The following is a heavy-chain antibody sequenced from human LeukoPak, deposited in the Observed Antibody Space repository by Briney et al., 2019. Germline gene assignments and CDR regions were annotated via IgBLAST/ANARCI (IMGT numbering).Heavy chain of an antibody. CDR1: GYSFTSYY. D-gene: IGHD2-2*01. Sequence: ASVKVSCKASGYSFTSYYMHWVRQAPGQGLEWMGWINPNSGGTNYAQKFQGRVTMTRDTSISTAYMELSRLRSDDTAVYYCAGVKGCSSTSCYAPPDYWGQGTLVTVSS. CDR3: AGVKGCSSTSCYAPPDY. J-gene: IGHJ4*02. V-gene: IGHV1-2*02. CDR2: INPNSGGT.